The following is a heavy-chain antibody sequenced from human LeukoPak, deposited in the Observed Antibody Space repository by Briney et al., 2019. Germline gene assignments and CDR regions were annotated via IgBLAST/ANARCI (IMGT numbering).Heavy chain of an antibody. CDR1: GYTFTSYG. V-gene: IGHV1-18*01. CDR3: ARVERGYFAY. CDR2: ISAYNGKT. Sequence: GARVNLSCTVSGYTFTSYGISWVRRAPAQGLEWVGWISAYNGKTNNAQKPKGRVTMTTTTSTSTAYMEGGSLRPGDTAVYSGARVERGYFAYWGQGTLVTVSS. J-gene: IGHJ4*02.